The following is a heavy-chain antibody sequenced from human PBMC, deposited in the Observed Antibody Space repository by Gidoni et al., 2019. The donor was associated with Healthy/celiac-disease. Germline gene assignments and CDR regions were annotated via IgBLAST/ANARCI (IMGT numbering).Heavy chain of an antibody. V-gene: IGHV1-2*02. D-gene: IGHD6-13*01. CDR1: GYTVTGYY. Sequence: QVQLVQSGAEVKKPGASVKVSCKASGYTVTGYYMHWVRQAPGQGLEWMGWINPNSGGTNYAQKFQGRVTMTRDTSISTAYMELSRLRSDDTAVYYCARVGTPGYSSSWFDYWGQGTLVTVSS. J-gene: IGHJ4*02. CDR2: INPNSGGT. CDR3: ARVGTPGYSSSWFDY.